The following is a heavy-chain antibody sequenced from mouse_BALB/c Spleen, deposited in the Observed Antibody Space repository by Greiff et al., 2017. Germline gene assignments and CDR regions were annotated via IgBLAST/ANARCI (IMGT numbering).Heavy chain of an antibody. V-gene: IGHV1-69*01. D-gene: IGHD2-13*01. Sequence: QVQLQQPGAELVMPGASVKMSCKASGYTFTDYWMHWVKQRPGQGLEWIGAIDTSDSYTSYNQKFKGKATLTVDESSSTAYMQLSSLTSENSAVYWCTRVGTTLGNIGDGGQGTTLTV. CDR2: IDTSDSYT. CDR3: TRVGTTLGNIGD. CDR1: GYTFTDYW. J-gene: IGHJ2*01.